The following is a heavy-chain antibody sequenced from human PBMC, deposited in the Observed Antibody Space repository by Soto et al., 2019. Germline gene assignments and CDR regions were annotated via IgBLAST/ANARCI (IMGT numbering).Heavy chain of an antibody. J-gene: IGHJ4*02. CDR2: IYYSGSA. CDR1: GGSISTYY. CDR3: ASDDREHTKSPAPDQ. Sequence: PSETLSLTCTVSGGSISTYYWNWIRQPPGKGLESIGYIYYSGSANYSPSLKSRVTISVDTSKNEFSLKLSSVTAADTAIYYCASDDREHTKSPAPDQWGQGSPVTVA. D-gene: IGHD1-26*01. V-gene: IGHV4-59*01.